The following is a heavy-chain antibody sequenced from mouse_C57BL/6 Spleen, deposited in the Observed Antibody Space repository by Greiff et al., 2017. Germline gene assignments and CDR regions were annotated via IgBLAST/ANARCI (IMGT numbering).Heavy chain of an antibody. Sequence: QVQLQQSGAELARPGASVKMSCKASGYTFTSYTMHWVKQRPGQGLEWIGYINPSSGYTKYNQKFKDKATLTADESSSTAYMQLRSLTSEDSAVYYYARGPSLRRDGYLDYWGQGTTLTVSS. D-gene: IGHD2-12*01. J-gene: IGHJ2*01. CDR2: INPSSGYT. CDR3: ARGPSLRRDGYLDY. CDR1: GYTFTSYT. V-gene: IGHV1-4*01.